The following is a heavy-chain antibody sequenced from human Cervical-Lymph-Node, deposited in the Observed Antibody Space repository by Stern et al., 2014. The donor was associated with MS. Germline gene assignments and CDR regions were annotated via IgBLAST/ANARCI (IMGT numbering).Heavy chain of an antibody. Sequence: QVQLQESGPGLVKPSGTLSLTCAVSGDSIISTNWWSWVRQSPGKGLEWIGEIHHSGSTNYNPSLKSRATISIDKSKNQFSLKLSSVTAADTAVYYCARERVDDYLSWTLSYFYYGMDGWGQGTTVTVSS. CDR3: ARERVDDYLSWTLSYFYYGMDG. CDR1: GDSIISTNW. CDR2: IHHSGST. D-gene: IGHD2/OR15-2a*01. V-gene: IGHV4-4*02. J-gene: IGHJ6*02.